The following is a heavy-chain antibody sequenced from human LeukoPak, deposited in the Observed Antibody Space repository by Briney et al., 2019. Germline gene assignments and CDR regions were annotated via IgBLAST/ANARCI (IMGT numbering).Heavy chain of an antibody. CDR2: INHSGST. D-gene: IGHD3-22*01. CDR1: GGSFSGYY. CDR3: ARGEIYYDSSGPDY. Sequence: SETLSLTCAVYGGSFSGYYWSWIRQPPGKGLEWIGEINHSGSTNYNPSLKSRVTMSVDTSKNQFSLKLSSVTAADTAVYYCARGEIYYDSSGPDYWGQGTLVTVSS. V-gene: IGHV4-34*01. J-gene: IGHJ4*02.